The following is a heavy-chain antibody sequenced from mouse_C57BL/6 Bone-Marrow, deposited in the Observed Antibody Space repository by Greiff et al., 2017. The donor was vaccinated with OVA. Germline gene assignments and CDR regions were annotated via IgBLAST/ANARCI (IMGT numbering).Heavy chain of an antibody. CDR3: ARLELAFDY. CDR1: GYSITSGYY. CDR2: ISYDGSN. Sequence: EVKLMESGPGLVKPSQSLSLTCSVTGYSITSGYYWNWIRQFPGNKLEWMGYISYDGSNNYNPSLKNRISITRDTSKNQFFLKLNSVTTEDTATYYCARLELAFDYWGQGTTLTVSS. V-gene: IGHV3-6*01. J-gene: IGHJ2*01. D-gene: IGHD4-1*01.